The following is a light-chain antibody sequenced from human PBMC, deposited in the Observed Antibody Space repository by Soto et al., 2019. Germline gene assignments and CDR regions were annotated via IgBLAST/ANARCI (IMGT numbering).Light chain of an antibody. CDR1: SSDVGGYNF. CDR3: NSYTTSGAVV. CDR2: DVT. V-gene: IGLV2-14*03. J-gene: IGLJ3*02. Sequence: QSALTQPASVSGSPGQSITISCTGTSSDVGGYNFVSWYQQHPGNSPKLMIYDVTNQPSGISNRFSGSKSGNTASLTISGLQAEDEAHYYCNSYTTSGAVVFGGGTQLTVL.